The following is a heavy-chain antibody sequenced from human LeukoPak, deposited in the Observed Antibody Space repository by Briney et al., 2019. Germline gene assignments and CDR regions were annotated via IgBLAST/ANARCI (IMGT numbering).Heavy chain of an antibody. CDR1: GFTFSSYA. CDR3: AVPPIDYFEDYYYYYGMDV. J-gene: IGHJ6*02. V-gene: IGHV3-23*01. CDR2: ISGSGGST. Sequence: GGSLRLSCAASGFTFSSYAMSWVRQAPGKGLEWVSAISGSGGSTYYADSVKGRFTISRDNSKNTLYLQMNSLRAEDTAVYYCAVPPIDYFEDYYYYYGMDVWGQGTTVTVSS. D-gene: IGHD3-22*01.